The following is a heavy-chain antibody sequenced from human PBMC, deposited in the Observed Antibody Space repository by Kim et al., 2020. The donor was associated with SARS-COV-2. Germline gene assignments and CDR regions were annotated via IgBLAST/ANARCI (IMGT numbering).Heavy chain of an antibody. V-gene: IGHV3-30*04. CDR2: ISYDGSNT. D-gene: IGHD6-13*01. CDR3: ASVGYRSSCSSVESYYY. CDR1: GFTFSSYA. Sequence: GGSLRLSCAASGFTFSSYAMHWVRQAPGTGLEWVAVISYDGSNTYYADSVKGRFTICRDNSQNTLYLQMNSLRAADTAVYYCASVGYRSSCSSVESYYY. J-gene: IGHJ6*01.